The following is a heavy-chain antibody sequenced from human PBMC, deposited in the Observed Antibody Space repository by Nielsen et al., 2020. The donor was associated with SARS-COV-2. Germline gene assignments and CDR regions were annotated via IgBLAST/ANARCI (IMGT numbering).Heavy chain of an antibody. Sequence: RQPPGKGLEWIGEINHSGSTNYNPSLKSRVTISVDTSKNQFSLKLSSVTAADTAVYYCARDENYDYVWGSYRYRIPFDYWGQGTLVTVSS. CDR3: ARDENYDYVWGSYRYRIPFDY. D-gene: IGHD3-16*02. V-gene: IGHV4-34*01. CDR2: INHSGST. J-gene: IGHJ4*02.